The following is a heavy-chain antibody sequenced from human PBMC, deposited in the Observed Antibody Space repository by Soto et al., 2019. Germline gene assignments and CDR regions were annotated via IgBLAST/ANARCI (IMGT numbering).Heavy chain of an antibody. CDR2: IIPIFGTA. CDR3: ARGHPAPYYKYSSGLLSLAGAFGI. V-gene: IGHV1-69*13. J-gene: IGHJ3*02. CDR1: GGTFSSYA. D-gene: IGHD6-19*01. Sequence: ASVKVSCKASGGTFSSYAISWVRQAPGQGLEWMGGIIPIFGTANYAQKFQGRVTITADESTSTAYMELSSLRSEDTAVYYCARGHPAPYYKYSSGLLSLAGAFGIWGQGTMLT.